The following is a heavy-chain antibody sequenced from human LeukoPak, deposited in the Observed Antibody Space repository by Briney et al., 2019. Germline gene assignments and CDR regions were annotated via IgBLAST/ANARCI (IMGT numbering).Heavy chain of an antibody. CDR3: AKVTPREYENGYYSGAFDI. CDR2: ISGSGGST. D-gene: IGHD3-22*01. CDR1: GFTFSSYA. J-gene: IGHJ3*02. V-gene: IGHV3-23*01. Sequence: GGSLRLSCAASGFTFSSYAMSWVRQAPGKGLEWVSAISGSGGSTYYADSVKGRFTISRDNSKNTLYLQMNSLRAEETAVYYCAKVTPREYENGYYSGAFDIWGQGTMVTVSS.